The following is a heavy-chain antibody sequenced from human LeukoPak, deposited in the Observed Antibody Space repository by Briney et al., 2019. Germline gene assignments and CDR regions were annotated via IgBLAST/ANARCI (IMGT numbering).Heavy chain of an antibody. V-gene: IGHV1-8*03. Sequence: ASVKVSCKASGYTFTSYDINWVRQATGQGLEWMGWMNPNSGNTGYAQKFQGRVTITRNNSISTAYMELSSLRSEDTAVYYCARTDIVVVPAATSGTVFYYYYMDVWGKGTTVTVSS. CDR3: ARTDIVVVPAATSGTVFYYYYMDV. J-gene: IGHJ6*03. CDR1: GYTFTSYD. D-gene: IGHD2-2*01. CDR2: MNPNSGNT.